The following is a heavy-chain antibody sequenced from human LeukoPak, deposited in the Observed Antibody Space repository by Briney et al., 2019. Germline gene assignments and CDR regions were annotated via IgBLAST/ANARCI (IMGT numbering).Heavy chain of an antibody. Sequence: SETLSLTCTVSGASISGYYWTWIRQPPGKGLEWIGYIYNSGSTNYNPSLKSRVTMSVDTSKNQFSLKVTSVTPADTAVYYCARDLGSAGLFDYWGQGTLATVSS. CDR1: GASISGYY. J-gene: IGHJ4*02. CDR3: ARDLGSAGLFDY. CDR2: IYNSGST. D-gene: IGHD6-13*01. V-gene: IGHV4-59*01.